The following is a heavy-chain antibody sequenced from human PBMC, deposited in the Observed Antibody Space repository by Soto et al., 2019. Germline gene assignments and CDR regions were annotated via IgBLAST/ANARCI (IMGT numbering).Heavy chain of an antibody. V-gene: IGHV4-59*01. CDR1: GGSISSYY. CDR2: IYYSGST. D-gene: IGHD7-27*01. Sequence: SETLSLTCTVSGGSISSYYWSWIRQPPGKGLEWIGYIYYSGSTNYNPSLKRRVTISVDTSKNQFSLKLSSVTAADTAVYYCARVGPTGDFDYWGQGTLVTVSS. CDR3: ARVGPTGDFDY. J-gene: IGHJ4*02.